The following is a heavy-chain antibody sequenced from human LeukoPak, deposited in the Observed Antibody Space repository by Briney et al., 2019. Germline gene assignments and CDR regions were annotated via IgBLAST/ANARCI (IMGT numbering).Heavy chain of an antibody. D-gene: IGHD1/OR15-1a*01. CDR2: IWYDGGNR. Sequence: PGGSLRLSCAASGFTFSNYGTHWVRQAPGKGLEWVTVIWYDGGNRYYADSVKGRFTISRDSSNNIVYLQMDSLRVDDSAVYYCGREGSSRTIDYWGQGTLVTVSS. J-gene: IGHJ4*02. V-gene: IGHV3-33*01. CDR3: GREGSSRTIDY. CDR1: GFTFSNYG.